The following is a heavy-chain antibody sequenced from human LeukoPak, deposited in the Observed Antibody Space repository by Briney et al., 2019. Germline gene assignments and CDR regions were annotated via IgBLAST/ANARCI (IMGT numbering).Heavy chain of an antibody. Sequence: GESLKISCTVSGYSLTYYWIGWVRQMPGKGLEWMGIIFPGDSDTRYSPSFQGQVTISADKSISTAYLQWSSLKASDTAMYYCARRGSGTYSPFDFWGQGTLVTVSS. J-gene: IGHJ4*02. V-gene: IGHV5-51*01. CDR1: GYSLTYYW. CDR2: IFPGDSDT. D-gene: IGHD1-26*01. CDR3: ARRGSGTYSPFDF.